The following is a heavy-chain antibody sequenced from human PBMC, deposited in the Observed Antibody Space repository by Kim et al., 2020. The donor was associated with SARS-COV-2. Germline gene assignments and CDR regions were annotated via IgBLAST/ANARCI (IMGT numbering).Heavy chain of an antibody. D-gene: IGHD2-8*02. J-gene: IGHJ6*02. CDR3: ARGRAGVVPSPVLGLGPYYEYYAMDV. CDR1: GGSLSGYK. V-gene: IGHV4-34*01. Sequence: SETLSLTCAVYGGSLSGYKWSWIRQPPGKGLEWIGEINHSGSTNLSPSLKSRITISEDTSKSQFSLRLKSMTAADTAMYYCARGRAGVVPSPVLGLGPYYEYYAMDVWGRGTPVAVSS. CDR2: INHSGST.